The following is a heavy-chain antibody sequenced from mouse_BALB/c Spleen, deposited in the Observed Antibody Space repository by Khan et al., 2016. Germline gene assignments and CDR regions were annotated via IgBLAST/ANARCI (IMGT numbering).Heavy chain of an antibody. Sequence: EVQLQESGLGLVKPSQSLSLTCTVTGYSITSDCAWSWIRQFPGNKLEWMGYISYSGYTSYNPSLKSRISITRDTSKNQFFLQLNSVTTEDTGTYDCVRGNDGFFAWFAYWGQGTLVTVSA. D-gene: IGHD2-3*01. V-gene: IGHV3-2*02. CDR3: VRGNDGFFAWFAY. CDR1: GYSITSDCA. CDR2: ISYSGYT. J-gene: IGHJ3*01.